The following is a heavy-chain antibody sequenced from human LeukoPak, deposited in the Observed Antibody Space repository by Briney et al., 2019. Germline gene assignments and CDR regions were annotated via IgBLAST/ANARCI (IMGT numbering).Heavy chain of an antibody. CDR1: GDKFNSYW. CDR3: ARGGSGSYTYFDY. D-gene: IGHD6-19*01. J-gene: IGHJ4*02. V-gene: IGHV5-51*01. CDR2: IFSADSDT. Sequence: GESLKISCHVAGDKFNSYWLGWVRRVPGKALERMGIIFSADSDTRYSPSFQGQVTISIDKSINTAYLQWTSLQASDTAIYFCARGGSGSYTYFDYWGQGTKVNVFS.